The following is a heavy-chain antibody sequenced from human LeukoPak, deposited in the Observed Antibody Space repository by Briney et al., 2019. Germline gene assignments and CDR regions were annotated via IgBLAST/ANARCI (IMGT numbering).Heavy chain of an antibody. CDR2: IRSKANSYAT. Sequence: GGSLRLSCAAPGFTFSGSAMHWVRQASGKGLEWVGRIRSKANSYATAYAASVKGRFTISRDDSKNTAYLQMNSLKTEDTAVYYCTRRSPYYYGSGDAFDIWGQGTMVTVSS. V-gene: IGHV3-73*01. J-gene: IGHJ3*02. CDR3: TRRSPYYYGSGDAFDI. CDR1: GFTFSGSA. D-gene: IGHD3-10*01.